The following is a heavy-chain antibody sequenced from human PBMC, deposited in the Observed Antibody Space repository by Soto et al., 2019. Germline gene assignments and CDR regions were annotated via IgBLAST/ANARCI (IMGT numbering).Heavy chain of an antibody. CDR3: ARGVGGSSSWGRYYYYGMDV. Sequence: PSETLSLTCTVSGGSISSYYWSWIRQPPGKGLEWIGYIFYTGSTNYNPSLKSRVLISVDTSKNQFSLKLSSVTAADTAVYYCARGVGGSSSWGRYYYYGMDVWGQGTTVTVSS. CDR1: GGSISSYY. CDR2: IFYTGST. D-gene: IGHD6-6*01. J-gene: IGHJ6*02. V-gene: IGHV4-59*12.